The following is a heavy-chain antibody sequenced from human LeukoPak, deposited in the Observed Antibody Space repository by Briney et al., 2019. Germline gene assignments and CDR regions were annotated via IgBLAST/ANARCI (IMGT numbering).Heavy chain of an antibody. D-gene: IGHD2-2*03. CDR3: AKESLMDIVVVPAARSPFDY. Sequence: PGGSLRLSCAASGFTFSSYGMHWVRQAPGKGLEWVAFIRYDGSNKYYADSVKGRFTISRDNSKNTLYLQMNSLRAEDTAVYYCAKESLMDIVVVPAARSPFDYWGQGTIVTVSS. CDR2: IRYDGSNK. J-gene: IGHJ4*02. CDR1: GFTFSSYG. V-gene: IGHV3-30*02.